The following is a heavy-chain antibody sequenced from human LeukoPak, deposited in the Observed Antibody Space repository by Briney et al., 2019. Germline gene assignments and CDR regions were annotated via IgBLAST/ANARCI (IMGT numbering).Heavy chain of an antibody. CDR3: ARLGGSSYYYYYYMDV. V-gene: IGHV5-51*01. CDR1: GYSFTSYW. CDR2: IYPGDSDT. Sequence: HGESLKISCKGSGYSFTSYWIGWVRQMPGKGLEWMGIIYPGDSDTRYSPSFQGQVTISADKSISTAYLQWSSLKASDTAMYYCARLGGSSYYYYYYMDVWGKGTTVTVSS. D-gene: IGHD1-26*01. J-gene: IGHJ6*03.